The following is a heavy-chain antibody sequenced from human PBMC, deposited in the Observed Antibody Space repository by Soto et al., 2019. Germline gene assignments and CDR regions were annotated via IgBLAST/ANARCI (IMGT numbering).Heavy chain of an antibody. D-gene: IGHD7-27*01. CDR3: ARDLFPQTGSYLDS. CDR1: GFTFSSYW. V-gene: IGHV3-74*03. CDR2: INPDGSIT. Sequence: EVQLVESGGGLVQPGGSLRLSCAASGFTFSSYWVHWVRQVPGKGLVWVSRINPDGSITSYANSVKGRFTTSRDNDKNTLYLQMNSLTDVDTAVYYCARDLFPQTGSYLDSWGQGTLVTVTS. J-gene: IGHJ4*02.